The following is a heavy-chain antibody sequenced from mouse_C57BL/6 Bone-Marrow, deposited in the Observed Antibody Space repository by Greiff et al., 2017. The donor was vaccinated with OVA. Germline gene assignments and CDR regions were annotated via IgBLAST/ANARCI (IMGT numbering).Heavy chain of an antibody. V-gene: IGHV1-76*01. CDR3: ARGGGFAY. Sequence: VKLQQSGAELVRPGASVKLSCKASGYTFTDYYINWVKQRPGQGLEWIARIYPGSGNTYYNEKFKGKATLTAEKSSSTAYMQLSSLTSEDSAVYFCARGGGFAYWGQGTLVTVSA. CDR2: IYPGSGNT. J-gene: IGHJ3*01. CDR1: GYTFTDYY.